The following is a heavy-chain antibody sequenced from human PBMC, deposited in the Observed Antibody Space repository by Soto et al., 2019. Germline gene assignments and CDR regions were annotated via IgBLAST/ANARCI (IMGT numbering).Heavy chain of an antibody. CDR3: TTAAMAVDYYYYYGMDV. D-gene: IGHD2-2*01. V-gene: IGHV3-15*07. CDR2: IKSKTDGGTT. J-gene: IGHJ6*02. CDR1: GFTFSNAW. Sequence: GGSLRLSCAASGFTFSNAWMNWVRQAPGKGLEWVGRIKSKTDGGTTDYAAPVKGRFTISRDDSKNTLYLQMNSLKTEDTAVYYCTTAAMAVDYYYYYGMDVWGQGTTVTVSS.